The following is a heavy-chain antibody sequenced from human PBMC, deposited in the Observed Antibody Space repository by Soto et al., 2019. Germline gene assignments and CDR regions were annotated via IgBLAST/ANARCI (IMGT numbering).Heavy chain of an antibody. Sequence: QVQLVESGGGVVQPGRSLRLSCTASGFSVSTHVIHWVRQAPGKGLEWVAVLWYDGSREYYAESVKGRFTISRDNSKNTMYLQMNSLRAEVTAVYYCARVPRYDTWYFDYWGQGTLATVSS. CDR3: ARVPRYDTWYFDY. V-gene: IGHV3-33*01. D-gene: IGHD3-22*01. J-gene: IGHJ4*02. CDR2: LWYDGSRE. CDR1: GFSVSTHV.